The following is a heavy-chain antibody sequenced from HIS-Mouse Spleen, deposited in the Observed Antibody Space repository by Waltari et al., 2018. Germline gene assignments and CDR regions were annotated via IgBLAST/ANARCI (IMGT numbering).Heavy chain of an antibody. CDR2: IKSKTDDGKT. V-gene: IGHV3-15*01. CDR1: GFTFSNAW. Sequence: EVQLVESGGGLVKPGGSLRLSCAASGFTFSNAWMSWVRQAPGKGLDWVGRIKSKTDDGKTDYAEPVKGRFTISRNDSKNTLYLQMNSLKTEDTAVYYCNYAITFGGVIVDYWGQGTLVTVSS. J-gene: IGHJ4*02. D-gene: IGHD3-16*02. CDR3: NYAITFGGVIVDY.